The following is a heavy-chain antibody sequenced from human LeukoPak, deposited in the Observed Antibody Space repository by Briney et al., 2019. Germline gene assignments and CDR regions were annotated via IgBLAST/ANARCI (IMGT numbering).Heavy chain of an antibody. CDR2: IHWNGVTT. V-gene: IGHV3-20*04. CDR3: AREVEYYDSSGHDY. D-gene: IGHD3-22*01. J-gene: IGHJ4*02. CDR1: GFTFDDHG. Sequence: GGSLRLSCEASGFTFDDHGMSWVRRVPGKGLKWVAAIHWNGVTTTYEDSVKGRFTISRDNAKNSLYLQMDSLRAEDTAFYYCAREVEYYDSSGHDYWGQGTLVTVSS.